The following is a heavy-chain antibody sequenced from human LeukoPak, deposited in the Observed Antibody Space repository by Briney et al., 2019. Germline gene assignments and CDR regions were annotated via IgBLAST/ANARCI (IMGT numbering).Heavy chain of an antibody. CDR2: ISGSGGST. CDR3: AKDRAIAVAGTYDY. V-gene: IGHV3-23*01. Sequence: PGGSLRLSCAASGFTFSSYAMSWVRQAPGEGLEWVSAISGSGGSTYYADSVKGRFTISRDNSKNTLYLQMNSLRAEDTAVYYCAKDRAIAVAGTYDYWGQGTLVTVSS. CDR1: GFTFSSYA. J-gene: IGHJ4*02. D-gene: IGHD6-19*01.